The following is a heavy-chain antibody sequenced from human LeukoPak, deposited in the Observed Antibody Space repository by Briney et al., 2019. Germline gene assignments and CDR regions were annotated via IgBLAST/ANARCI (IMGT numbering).Heavy chain of an antibody. V-gene: IGHV4-30-4*08. D-gene: IGHD3-16*02. Sequence: SQTLSLTCTVSGGSISSGGEYWSWIRQHPGKGLEWIGYIDYSGATYYNPSLKSRVTISVDTSKNQFSLKLSSVTAADTAVYYCARDLTSGRLGELSLNYWGQGTLVTVSS. J-gene: IGHJ4*02. CDR2: IDYSGAT. CDR3: ARDLTSGRLGELSLNY. CDR1: GGSISSGGEY.